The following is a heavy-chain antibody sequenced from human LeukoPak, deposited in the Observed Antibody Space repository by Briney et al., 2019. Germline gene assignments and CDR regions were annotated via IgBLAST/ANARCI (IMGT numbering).Heavy chain of an antibody. V-gene: IGHV4-30-2*02. Sequence: SQTLSLTCAVSGGSISSGGYSWGWIRQPPGKGLEWIGYIYHSGSTYYNPSLKSRVTISVDTSKNQFSLRLSSVTAADTAVYYCAKGGFLSDYWGQGTLVTVSS. J-gene: IGHJ4*02. CDR3: AKGGFLSDY. CDR1: GGSISSGGYS. CDR2: IYHSGST. D-gene: IGHD3-3*01.